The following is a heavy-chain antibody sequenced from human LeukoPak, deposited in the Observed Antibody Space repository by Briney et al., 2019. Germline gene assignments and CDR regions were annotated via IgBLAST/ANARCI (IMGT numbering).Heavy chain of an antibody. V-gene: IGHV1-46*03. D-gene: IGHD3-22*01. CDR1: GYTFTRFY. CDR3: ASASDSSGYYAPQHYFDY. CDR2: INPSGGST. J-gene: IGHJ4*02. Sequence: ASVKVSCKASGYTFTRFYMHWVRQAPGQGLEWMGLINPSGGSTSYTQKFQGRATMTRDTSTTTVYMELSSLRSEDTAVYYCASASDSSGYYAPQHYFDYWGPGTPVTVSS.